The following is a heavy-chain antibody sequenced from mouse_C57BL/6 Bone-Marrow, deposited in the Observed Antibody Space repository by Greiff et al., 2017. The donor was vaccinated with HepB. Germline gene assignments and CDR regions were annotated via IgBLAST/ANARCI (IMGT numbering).Heavy chain of an antibody. V-gene: IGHV1-9*01. CDR2: ILPGSGST. D-gene: IGHD1-1*01. CDR1: GYTFTGYW. Sequence: VQLQESGAELMKPGASVKLSCKATGYTFTGYWIEWVKQRPGHGLEWIGEILPGSGSTNYNEKFKGKATFTADTSSNTAYMQLSSLTTEDSAIYYCAREEFYYGSSYCYWYFDVWGTGTTVTVSS. CDR3: AREEFYYGSSYCYWYFDV. J-gene: IGHJ1*03.